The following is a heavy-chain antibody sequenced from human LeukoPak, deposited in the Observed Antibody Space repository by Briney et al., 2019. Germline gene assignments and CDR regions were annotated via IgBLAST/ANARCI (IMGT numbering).Heavy chain of an antibody. Sequence: GGSLRLSCAASGFTFSSSWMHWVRQAPGKGLVWVSHINSDGSSTAYADSVKGRFTISRDNAKKTLYLQMNSLSAEDTAVYFCASNLCLRNWGQGTLVTVSS. CDR2: INSDGSST. CDR3: ASNLCLRN. CDR1: GFTFSSSW. J-gene: IGHJ4*02. V-gene: IGHV3-74*01.